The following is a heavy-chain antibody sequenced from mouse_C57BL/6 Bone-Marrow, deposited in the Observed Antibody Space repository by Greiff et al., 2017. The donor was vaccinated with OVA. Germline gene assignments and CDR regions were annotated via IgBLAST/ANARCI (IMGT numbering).Heavy chain of an antibody. D-gene: IGHD2-3*01. CDR1: GYTFTSYW. CDR3: ARYKDYDGYEYLDV. Sequence: VQLQQSGAELVKPGASVKLSCKASGYTFTSYWMQWVKQRPGQGLEWIGEIDPSDSYTNYNQKFKGKATLTVDTSSSTAYMQLSSLTSEDSAVYYCARYKDYDGYEYLDVWGTGTTVTVSS. V-gene: IGHV1-50*01. J-gene: IGHJ1*03. CDR2: IDPSDSYT.